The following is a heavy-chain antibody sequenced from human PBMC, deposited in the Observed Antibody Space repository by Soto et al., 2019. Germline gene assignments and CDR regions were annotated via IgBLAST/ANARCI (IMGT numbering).Heavy chain of an antibody. CDR1: GGSISSGDYY. J-gene: IGHJ6*02. Sequence: SETLSLTCTVSGGSISSGDYYWSWIRQPPGKGLEWIGYIYYSGSTYYNPSLKSRVTISVDTSKNQFSLKLSSVTAADTAVYYCARGTIFGVYPFHYYCYGMDVWGQGTT. CDR3: ARGTIFGVYPFHYYCYGMDV. D-gene: IGHD3-3*01. V-gene: IGHV4-30-4*01. CDR2: IYYSGST.